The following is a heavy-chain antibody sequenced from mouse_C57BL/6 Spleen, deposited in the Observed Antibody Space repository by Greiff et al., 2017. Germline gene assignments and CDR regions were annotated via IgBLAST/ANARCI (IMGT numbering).Heavy chain of an antibody. D-gene: IGHD4-1*01. J-gene: IGHJ2*01. CDR3: ARRTGAFDY. CDR2: IYPGSGST. Sequence: QVHVKQPGAELVKPGASVKMSCKASGYTFTSYWITWVKQRPGQGLEWIGDIYPGSGSTNYNEKFKSKATLTVDTSSSTAYMQLSSLPSEDSAVYYCARRTGAFDYWGQGTTLTVSS. CDR1: GYTFTSYW. V-gene: IGHV1-55*01.